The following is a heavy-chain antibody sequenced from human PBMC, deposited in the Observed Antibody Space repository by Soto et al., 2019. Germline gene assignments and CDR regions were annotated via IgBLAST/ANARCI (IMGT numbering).Heavy chain of an antibody. J-gene: IGHJ4*02. CDR3: AKDKGESSSWYPRVYFDY. D-gene: IGHD6-13*01. Sequence: GGSLILSGAAAGFTFSSYAMSWVRQAPGKGLALVSAISGSGVSTYYSDSVKGRFTISRDNSKNTLYLQMNSLRAEDTAVYYCAKDKGESSSWYPRVYFDYWGQGTLVTVSS. CDR1: GFTFSSYA. CDR2: ISGSGVST. V-gene: IGHV3-23*01.